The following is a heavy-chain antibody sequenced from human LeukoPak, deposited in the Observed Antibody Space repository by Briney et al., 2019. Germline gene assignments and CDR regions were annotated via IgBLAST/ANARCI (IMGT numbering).Heavy chain of an antibody. CDR2: INPNSGGT. CDR1: GYTFTGYY. Sequence: ASVKVSCKASGYTFTGYYMHWVRQAPGQGLEWMGWINPNSGGTNYAQKFQGRVTMTRDTSISTAYMELSRLRSDDTAVYYCAREAYSSGWYLVDYWGQGTLVTVSS. J-gene: IGHJ4*02. V-gene: IGHV1-2*02. CDR3: AREAYSSGWYLVDY. D-gene: IGHD6-19*01.